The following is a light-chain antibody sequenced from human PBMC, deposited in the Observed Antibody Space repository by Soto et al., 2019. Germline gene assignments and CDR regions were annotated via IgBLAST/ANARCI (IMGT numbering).Light chain of an antibody. CDR3: QHYGSSPST. J-gene: IGKJ1*01. CDR1: QSISGTY. CDR2: SAS. V-gene: IGKV3-20*01. Sequence: DTVLTQSPGTLSLTSGERATLSCRASQSISGTYFAWYQQKPGQSPRLLIYSASTRAPGIPDRFSGSGSGTDFTLTISRLEPEDFAVYYCQHYGSSPSTFGRGTKVEIK.